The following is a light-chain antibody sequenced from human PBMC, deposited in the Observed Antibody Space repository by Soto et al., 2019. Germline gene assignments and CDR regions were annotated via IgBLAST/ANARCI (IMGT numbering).Light chain of an antibody. V-gene: IGKV1-9*01. J-gene: IGKJ5*01. CDR2: EAS. Sequence: DIQLTQSPSLLSASIGDRVTITCRASHDISTFLAWYQQKPGKAPKLLICEASTLQSGVPSRFSGSGSGTEFTLTISGLLPEDFAAYHCQQLYTLPFTFGQGTRL. CDR3: QQLYTLPFT. CDR1: HDISTF.